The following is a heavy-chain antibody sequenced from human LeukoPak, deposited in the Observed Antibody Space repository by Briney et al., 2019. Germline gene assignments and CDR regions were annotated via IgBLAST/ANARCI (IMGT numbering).Heavy chain of an antibody. CDR2: IYYSGNT. CDR3: ARQTGSGLFILP. J-gene: IGHJ4*02. D-gene: IGHD3/OR15-3a*01. CDR1: GVSISSSNSY. V-gene: IGHV4-39*01. Sequence: SETLSLTCTVSGVSISSSNSYWGWIRQPPGKGLEWIGSIYYSGNTYYNASLKSQVSISIDTSRNQFSLKLTSVTAADTAVYYCARQTGSGLFILPGGQGTLVTVSS.